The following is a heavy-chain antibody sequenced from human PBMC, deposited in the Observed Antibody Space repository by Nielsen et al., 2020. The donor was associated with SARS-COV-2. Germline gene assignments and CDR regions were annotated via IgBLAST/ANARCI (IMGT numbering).Heavy chain of an antibody. J-gene: IGHJ4*02. V-gene: IGHV4-4*02. CDR2: IFHTGST. Sequence: SETLSLTCAVSGGSISSSNWWNWVRQAPGKGLEWLGEIFHTGSTTYNPSLKSRVTISIDKSQNQFSLRLTSVSAADAAVYYCATVGSGWYKFFDYWGQGALVTVSS. D-gene: IGHD6-19*01. CDR1: GGSISSSNW. CDR3: ATVGSGWYKFFDY.